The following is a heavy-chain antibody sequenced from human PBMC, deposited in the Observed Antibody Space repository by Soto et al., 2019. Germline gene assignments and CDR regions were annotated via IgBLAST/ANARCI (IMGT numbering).Heavy chain of an antibody. D-gene: IGHD1-26*01. J-gene: IGHJ4*02. CDR2: ISSSSRTI. Sequence: SGGGLVQPGGSLRLSCAASGFTFSSYSMNWVRQAPGKGLEWVSYISSSSRTIFYADSVKGRFPISRDNAKNSLYLQKNSLRAEDTAVYYCARVGWELLLDYFDYWGQGTLVTVSS. V-gene: IGHV3-48*01. CDR3: ARVGWELLLDYFDY. CDR1: GFTFSSYS.